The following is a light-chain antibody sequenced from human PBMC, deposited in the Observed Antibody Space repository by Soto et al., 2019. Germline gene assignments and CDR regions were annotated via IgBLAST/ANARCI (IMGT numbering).Light chain of an antibody. V-gene: IGKV2-28*01. CDR2: LGS. Sequence: QCAVTMASPPGEPASICCRSNQSLLHNNGYNYLDWYLQQPGRSPRLLIYLGSNRASGVTDRVSGSGSGTDFTLKIIRFEAVDVGVYLCTQVVHTLLTFGQGTKVDIK. CDR1: QSLLHNNGYNY. J-gene: IGKJ1*01. CDR3: TQVVHTLLT.